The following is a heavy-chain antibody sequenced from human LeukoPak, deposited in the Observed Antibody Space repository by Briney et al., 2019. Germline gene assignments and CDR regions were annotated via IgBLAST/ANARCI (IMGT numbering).Heavy chain of an antibody. J-gene: IGHJ1*01. V-gene: IGHV4-59*08. CDR3: AGRARRYFRD. CDR2: IYDSGNT. Sequence: PSETLSLTCTVSGASISSDYWSWIRQSPGKGLEWIGYIYDSGNTDYNPSLKSRGSTSMNTSKNQFSLNLSSVTDAATAVYYCAGRARRYFRDWGQGTLVTVSS. CDR1: GASISSDY.